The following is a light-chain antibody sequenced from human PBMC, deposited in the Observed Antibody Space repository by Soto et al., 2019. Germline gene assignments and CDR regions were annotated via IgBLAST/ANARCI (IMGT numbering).Light chain of an antibody. Sequence: QSVLTQPPSVSAAPGQTVTISCSGTSSNIGNNDVSWYQQLPGTPPKIIIYENNKRPSGIPDRFSGSKSGTSATLGVTGLQTGDEADYYCGTWDSSLSAAVFGGGTQLTVL. CDR1: SSNIGNND. CDR2: ENN. CDR3: GTWDSSLSAAV. J-gene: IGLJ7*01. V-gene: IGLV1-51*02.